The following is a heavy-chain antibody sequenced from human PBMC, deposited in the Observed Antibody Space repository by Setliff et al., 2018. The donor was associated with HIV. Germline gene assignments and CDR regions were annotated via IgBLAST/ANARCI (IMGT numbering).Heavy chain of an antibody. CDR1: GGSLVASNW. Sequence: SETLSLTCVVSGGSLVASNWWSWVRQSPGKGLEWIGDIYHTGTTKYNPSLKSRVTLSVDKSKTRFSLQLNSVTAADTAVYYCARGLVPHFDPWGQGTQVTVSS. CDR2: IYHTGTT. CDR3: ARGLVPHFDP. J-gene: IGHJ5*02. V-gene: IGHV4-4*02.